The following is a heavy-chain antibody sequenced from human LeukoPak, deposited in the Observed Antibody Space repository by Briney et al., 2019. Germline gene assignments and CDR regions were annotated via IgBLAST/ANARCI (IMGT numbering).Heavy chain of an antibody. CDR3: SRLSAMLRGPEPFYYFEY. V-gene: IGHV3-66*01. CDR1: GFTFSSYW. Sequence: GGSLRLSCAASGFTFSSYWMHWVRQAPGKGLVWVSVIYSGGSTYYADSVKGRFTISRDNSKNTLYLQMNNLRAEDTAVYYCSRLSAMLRGPEPFYYFEYWGQGILVTVSS. J-gene: IGHJ4*02. D-gene: IGHD3-10*01. CDR2: IYSGGST.